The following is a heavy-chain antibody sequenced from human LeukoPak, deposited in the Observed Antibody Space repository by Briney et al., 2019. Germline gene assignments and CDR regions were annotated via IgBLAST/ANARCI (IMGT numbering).Heavy chain of an antibody. J-gene: IGHJ4*02. D-gene: IGHD3-10*01. CDR3: ARGYRGSEGALDY. CDR2: INHGGGT. Sequence: SETLSLTCAVYGGSFSDYFWNWIRQPPGKGLGWIGEINHGGGTRYNPSLKSRATISVDTSKRQFSLNLTSVTAADTAVYYCARGYRGSEGALDYWGQGTLVTVSS. CDR1: GGSFSDYF. V-gene: IGHV4-34*01.